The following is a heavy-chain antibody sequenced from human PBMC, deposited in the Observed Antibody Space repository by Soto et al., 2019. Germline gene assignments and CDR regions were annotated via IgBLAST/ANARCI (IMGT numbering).Heavy chain of an antibody. D-gene: IGHD2-2*01. CDR3: ARGPSSLTRFDY. CDR2: ISYDGSNK. Sequence: PGGSLRLSCAASGFTFSSYAMHWVRQAPGKGLEWVAVISYDGSNKYHADSVKGRFTIPRDNSKNTLYLQMNSLRAEDTAVYYCARGPSSLTRFDYWGQGTLVTVSS. CDR1: GFTFSSYA. V-gene: IGHV3-30-3*01. J-gene: IGHJ4*02.